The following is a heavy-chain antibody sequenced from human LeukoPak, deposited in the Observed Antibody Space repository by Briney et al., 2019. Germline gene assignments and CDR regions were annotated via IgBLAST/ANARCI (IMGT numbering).Heavy chain of an antibody. CDR1: GFTFSSYA. J-gene: IGHJ6*03. CDR2: ISYDGSNK. CDR3: ARDGGRSFLSLDYYYYMDV. V-gene: IGHV3-30*01. Sequence: GGSLRLSCAASGFTFSSYAMPWVRQAPGKGLEWVAVISYDGSNKYYADSVKGRFTISRDNSKNTLYLQMNSLRAEDTAVYYCARDGGRSFLSLDYYYYMDVWGKGTTVTVSS. D-gene: IGHD3-10*01.